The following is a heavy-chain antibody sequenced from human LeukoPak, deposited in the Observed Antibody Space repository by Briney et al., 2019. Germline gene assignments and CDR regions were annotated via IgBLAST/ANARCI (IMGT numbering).Heavy chain of an antibody. CDR2: NSSSGSTI. CDR3: ARTDLDH. J-gene: IGHJ4*02. Sequence: GGSLRLSCAASGFTFSSSEMNWVRQAPGKGLEWVSYNSSSGSTIYYADSVKGRITISRDNAKNSLYLQMNSLRAEDTAVYYCARTDLDHWGQGTLVTVSS. V-gene: IGHV3-48*03. CDR1: GFTFSSSE.